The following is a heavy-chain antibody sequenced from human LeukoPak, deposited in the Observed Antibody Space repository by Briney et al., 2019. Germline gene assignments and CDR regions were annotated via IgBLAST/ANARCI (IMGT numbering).Heavy chain of an antibody. D-gene: IGHD1-26*01. CDR3: AATSGSLVVYDYYMDV. CDR2: IVVGSGNT. Sequence: TSVKVSCKASGFTFTSSAMQWVRQARGQRLEWIGWIVVGSGNTSYAQKFQERVTITRDMSTSTAYMELSSLRSEDTAVYYCAATSGSLVVYDYYMDVWGKGTTVTVSS. J-gene: IGHJ6*03. V-gene: IGHV1-58*02. CDR1: GFTFTSSA.